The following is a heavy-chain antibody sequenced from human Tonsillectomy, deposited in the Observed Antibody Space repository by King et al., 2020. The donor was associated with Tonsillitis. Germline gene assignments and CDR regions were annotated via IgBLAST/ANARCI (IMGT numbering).Heavy chain of an antibody. V-gene: IGHV3-23*04. CDR2: ISGSGGST. CDR1: GFTFSSYD. J-gene: IGHJ6*03. D-gene: IGHD1-26*01. Sequence: VQLVESGGGLVQPGGSLRLSCAASGFTFSSYDMTWVRQAPGKGLEWVSSISGSGGSTDYADAVGGRFSISSDNSKKTLYLQMNSLRAEDTAVYYCAKGEYDDYYYMDVWGKGTTVTVSS. CDR3: AKGEYDDYYYMDV.